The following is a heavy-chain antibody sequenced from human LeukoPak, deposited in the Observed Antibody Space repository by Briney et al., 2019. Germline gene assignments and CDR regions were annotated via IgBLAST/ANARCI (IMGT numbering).Heavy chain of an antibody. V-gene: IGHV4-39*01. CDR2: IYYSGST. CDR1: GGSISSSSYY. D-gene: IGHD2-2*01. CDR3: ARHDLSGYCSSTSCYSWFDP. J-gene: IGHJ5*02. Sequence: SETLSLTCTVSGGSISSSSYYWGWIRQPPGKGLEWIGSIYYSGSTYYNPSLESRVTISVDTSKNQFSLKLSSVTAADTAVYYCARHDLSGYCSSTSCYSWFDPWGQGTLVTVSS.